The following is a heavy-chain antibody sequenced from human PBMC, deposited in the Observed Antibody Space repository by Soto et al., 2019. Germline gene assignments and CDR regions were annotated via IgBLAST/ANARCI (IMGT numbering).Heavy chain of an antibody. V-gene: IGHV4-61*01. CDR3: ARDSSGRHDY. Sequence: SETLSLTCSVSGGSVRSGSYYWTWIRQPPGKGLEWIGYIYQSGTTNYNASLKSRVTISIDTSKNQFFLKLNSVTAADTAVYYCARDSSGRHDYWGQGTLVTVSS. D-gene: IGHD3-22*01. CDR1: GGSVRSGSYY. J-gene: IGHJ4*02. CDR2: IYQSGTT.